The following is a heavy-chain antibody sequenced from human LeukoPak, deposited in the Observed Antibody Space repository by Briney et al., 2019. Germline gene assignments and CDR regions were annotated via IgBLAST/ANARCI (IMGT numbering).Heavy chain of an antibody. CDR3: AREVGDYGDAFDI. V-gene: IGHV4-39*07. Sequence: SETLSLTCTVSGGSISSSSYYWGWIRQPPGKGLEWIGSIYYSGSTNYNPSLKSRVTISVDTSKNQFSLKLSSVTAADTAVYYCAREVGDYGDAFDIWGQGTMVTVSS. CDR2: IYYSGST. CDR1: GGSISSSSYY. D-gene: IGHD4-17*01. J-gene: IGHJ3*02.